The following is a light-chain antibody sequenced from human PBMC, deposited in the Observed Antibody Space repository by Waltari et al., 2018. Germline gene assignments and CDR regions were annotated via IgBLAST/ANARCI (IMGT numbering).Light chain of an antibody. V-gene: IGLV2-8*01. CDR2: EVN. J-gene: IGLJ1*01. Sequence: QSALTQPPSASGSPGQSVTISCTGTSSDVGVYNFVSWYQQHPGKAPKLMIYEVNKRPSRVPERFSGSKSGNTASLTVSGLQAEDEADYYCSSYAATNSFFVFGTGTKVTVL. CDR1: SSDVGVYNF. CDR3: SSYAATNSFFV.